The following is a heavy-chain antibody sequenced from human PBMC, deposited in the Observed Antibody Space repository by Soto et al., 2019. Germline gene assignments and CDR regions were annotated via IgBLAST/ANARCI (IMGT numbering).Heavy chain of an antibody. CDR2: INAGNGNT. J-gene: IGHJ4*02. CDR1: GYTFTSYA. Sequence: GASVKVSCKASGYTFTSYAMHWVRQAPGQRLEWMGWINAGNGNTKYSQKFQGRVTITRDTSASTAYMELSSLRSEDTAVYYCASSIYDYVWGSYPRTPRYYFDDWGPGTLVTVFS. CDR3: ASSIYDYVWGSYPRTPRYYFDD. D-gene: IGHD3-16*01. V-gene: IGHV1-3*01.